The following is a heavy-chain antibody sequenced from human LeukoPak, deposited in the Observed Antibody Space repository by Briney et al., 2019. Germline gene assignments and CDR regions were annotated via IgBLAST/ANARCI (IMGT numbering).Heavy chain of an antibody. D-gene: IGHD1-26*01. CDR1: GFTFTSYA. Sequence: EGSLRPSRSGSGFTFTSYAIYWVRQTPGKGLEYVSSISGNGGSTYYADSVNGRFTISRDNSKNQVYLQMSSLRDDDTAFYYCVKGGLYSGENYGHWGQ. J-gene: IGHJ1*01. CDR2: ISGNGGST. CDR3: VKGGLYSGENYGH. V-gene: IGHV3-64D*06.